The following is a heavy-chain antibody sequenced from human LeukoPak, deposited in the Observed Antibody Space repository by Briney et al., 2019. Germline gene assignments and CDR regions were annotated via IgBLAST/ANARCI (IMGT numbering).Heavy chain of an antibody. Sequence: SETLSLTCTVSGGSFSSDNHYWVRMRQPPGKELVWVGSICHTGRTYYDASLKSRLTISVHTSKNQFSLRLSSVTAADTAVYYCAREGFKVGARHFYFDSWGQGTLVTVSS. D-gene: IGHD1-26*01. CDR2: ICHTGRT. V-gene: IGHV4-39*07. CDR1: GGSFSSDNHY. CDR3: AREGFKVGARHFYFDS. J-gene: IGHJ4*02.